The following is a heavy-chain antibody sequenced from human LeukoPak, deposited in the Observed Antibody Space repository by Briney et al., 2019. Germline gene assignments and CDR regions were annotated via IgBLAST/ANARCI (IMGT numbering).Heavy chain of an antibody. Sequence: GGSLRLSCAASGFTFSSYAMHWVRQAPGKGLEWVAVISYDGSNKYYADSVKGRFTISRDNSKNTLYLQMNSLRAEDTAVYYCARAGGESPGSAMALFDYWGQGTLVTVSS. CDR1: GFTFSSYA. CDR3: ARAGGESPGSAMALFDY. J-gene: IGHJ4*02. CDR2: ISYDGSNK. D-gene: IGHD5-18*01. V-gene: IGHV3-30-3*01.